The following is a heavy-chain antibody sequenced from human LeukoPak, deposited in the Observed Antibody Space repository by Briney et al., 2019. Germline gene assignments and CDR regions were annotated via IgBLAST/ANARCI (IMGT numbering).Heavy chain of an antibody. D-gene: IGHD3-22*01. V-gene: IGHV1-2*02. CDR3: ARKNYYDTSGRFDC. J-gene: IGHJ4*02. CDR2: INPNSGDT. Sequence: ASVKASCKASGYTFTGYYLHWVRQAPGQGLGWMGWINPNSGDTKYAQKFQGRVTMTRDTSISTAYMEVRSDDTAVYYCARKNYYDTSGRFDCWGQGTLVTVSS. CDR1: GYTFTGYY.